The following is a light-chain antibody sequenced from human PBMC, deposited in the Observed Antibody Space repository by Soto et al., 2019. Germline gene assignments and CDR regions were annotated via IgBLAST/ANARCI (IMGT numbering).Light chain of an antibody. V-gene: IGKV1-5*03. CDR1: QSINKW. J-gene: IGKJ1*01. Sequence: DIQMTQSPSTLSASPGDRVIITCRASQSINKWLAWYQQRPGEAPKLLIYKASHLQSGVPSRFSGRGSGTEFSITISSLQPADFATYYCQHYNNYPWTFGQGTKVEIK. CDR3: QHYNNYPWT. CDR2: KAS.